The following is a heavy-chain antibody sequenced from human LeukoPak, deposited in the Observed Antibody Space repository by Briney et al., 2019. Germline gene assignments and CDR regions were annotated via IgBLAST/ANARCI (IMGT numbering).Heavy chain of an antibody. J-gene: IGHJ5*02. CDR1: GFTFSDYY. Sequence: PGGSLRLSCAASGFTFSDYYRSWIRQAPGKGLEWVSYISSSGSTIYYADSVKGRFTISRDNAKNSLYLQMNSLRAEDTAVYYCARDKVPMVRGAIPRWLDPWGQGTLVTVSS. V-gene: IGHV3-11*04. CDR3: ARDKVPMVRGAIPRWLDP. CDR2: ISSSGSTI. D-gene: IGHD3-10*01.